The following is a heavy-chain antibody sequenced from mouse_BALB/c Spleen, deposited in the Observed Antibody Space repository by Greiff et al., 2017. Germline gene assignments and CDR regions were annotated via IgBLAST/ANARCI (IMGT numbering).Heavy chain of an antibody. CDR1: GFTFSSYA. D-gene: IGHD2-1*01. CDR3: ARGGGNYPYFNV. Sequence: EVKLVESGGGLVKPGGSLKLSCAASGFTFSSYAMSWVRQTPEKRLEWVASISSGGSTYYPDSVKGRFTISRDNARNILYLQMSSLRSEDTAMYYCARGGGNYPYFNVWGAGTTVTVSS. V-gene: IGHV5-6-5*01. J-gene: IGHJ1*01. CDR2: ISSGGST.